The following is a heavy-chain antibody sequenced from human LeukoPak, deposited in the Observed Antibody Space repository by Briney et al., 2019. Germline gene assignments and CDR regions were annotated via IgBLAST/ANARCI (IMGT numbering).Heavy chain of an antibody. Sequence: GGSLRLSCAASGFTFSSYGMHWVRQAPSKGLEWVAFIRYDGSNKYYADSVKGRFTISRDNSKNTLYLQMNSLRAEDTAVYYCAILVYCGGDCYSRGDAFDIWGQGTMVTVSS. J-gene: IGHJ3*02. CDR2: IRYDGSNK. V-gene: IGHV3-30*02. CDR3: AILVYCGGDCYSRGDAFDI. D-gene: IGHD2-21*01. CDR1: GFTFSSYG.